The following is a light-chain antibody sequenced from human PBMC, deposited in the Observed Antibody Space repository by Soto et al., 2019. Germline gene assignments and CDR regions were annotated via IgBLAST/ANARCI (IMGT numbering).Light chain of an antibody. CDR1: SSDVGGYNY. CDR3: NSYAGSNNFV. J-gene: IGLJ2*01. CDR2: EXT. V-gene: IGLV2-8*01. Sequence: QSALTQPPSASGSPGQSVTISCTGTSSDVGGYNYVSWYQQHPGKAPXLLIYEXTKXXSGVXDRFSGSKSGNTASLTVSGXXXXXXXDYYCNSYAGSNNFVFGGGTKLTVL.